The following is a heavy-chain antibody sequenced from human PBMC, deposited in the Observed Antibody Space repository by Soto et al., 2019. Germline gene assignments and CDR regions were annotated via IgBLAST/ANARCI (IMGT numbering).Heavy chain of an antibody. Sequence: PGGSLRLSCAASGFSFSSSWMNWVRQAPGKGLEWVADIKEDGSEKYYVDSLKGRFTISRDNAKNSLYLQMNSLRAEDTAVYYCARGDYYDRRFDSRGQGTLVTVSS. D-gene: IGHD3-22*01. CDR2: IKEDGSEK. CDR1: GFSFSSSW. V-gene: IGHV3-7*03. CDR3: ARGDYYDRRFDS. J-gene: IGHJ4*02.